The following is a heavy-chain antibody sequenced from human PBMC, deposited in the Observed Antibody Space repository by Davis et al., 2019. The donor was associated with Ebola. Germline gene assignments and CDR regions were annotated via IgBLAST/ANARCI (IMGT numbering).Heavy chain of an antibody. CDR3: ARILYCSGGTCNFRACEE. CDR1: PSSFFRFFY. CDR2: IYHSGST. Sequence: MPSETLSLTCYVSPSSFFRFFYWGWIRQPPGQGLEWIGNIYHSGSTYYNPSLKSRITISVDTSKNQFSLKLSSVNAADTAVYFCARILYCSGGTCNFRACEERGKG. V-gene: IGHV4-38-2*01. J-gene: IGHJ6*03. D-gene: IGHD2-15*01.